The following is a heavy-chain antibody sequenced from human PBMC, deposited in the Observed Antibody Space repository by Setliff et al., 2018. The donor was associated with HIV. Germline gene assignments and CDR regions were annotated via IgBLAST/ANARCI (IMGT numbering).Heavy chain of an antibody. D-gene: IGHD6-13*01. Sequence: GASVKVSCKASGYTFTSYYMHWVRQAPGQGLEWMGIINPSGGSTYYAQKFQGRVTMTRATSTTTVHMELTSLRSEDTAVYYCARDIAAAGNAFDMWGQGTMVTVSS. V-gene: IGHV1-46*01. J-gene: IGHJ3*02. CDR3: ARDIAAAGNAFDM. CDR1: GYTFTSYY. CDR2: INPSGGST.